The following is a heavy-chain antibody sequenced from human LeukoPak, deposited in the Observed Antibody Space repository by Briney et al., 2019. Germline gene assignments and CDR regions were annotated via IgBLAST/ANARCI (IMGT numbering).Heavy chain of an antibody. CDR1: GASISSSSYY. D-gene: IGHD3-10*01. Sequence: SETLSLTCTVSGASISSSSYYWGWIRQPPGKGLEWIGYIYYSGSTNYNPSLKSRVTISVDTSKNQFSLKLSSVTAADTAVYYCAREHHPMVRGVIISYYFDYWGQGTLVTVSS. CDR2: IYYSGST. V-gene: IGHV4-61*01. CDR3: AREHHPMVRGVIISYYFDY. J-gene: IGHJ4*02.